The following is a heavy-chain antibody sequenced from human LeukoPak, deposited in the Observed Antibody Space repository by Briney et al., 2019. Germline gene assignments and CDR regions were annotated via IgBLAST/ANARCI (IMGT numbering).Heavy chain of an antibody. Sequence: SETLSLTCTVSGGSISSGGYYWSWIRQHPGKGLEWIGYIYYSGSTYYNPSLKSRVTISVDTSKNQFSLKLSSVTAADTAVYYCARDRRYYDSSGYPPDAFDIWGQGTMVTVSS. J-gene: IGHJ3*02. D-gene: IGHD3-22*01. V-gene: IGHV4-31*03. CDR3: ARDRRYYDSSGYPPDAFDI. CDR1: GGSISSGGYY. CDR2: IYYSGST.